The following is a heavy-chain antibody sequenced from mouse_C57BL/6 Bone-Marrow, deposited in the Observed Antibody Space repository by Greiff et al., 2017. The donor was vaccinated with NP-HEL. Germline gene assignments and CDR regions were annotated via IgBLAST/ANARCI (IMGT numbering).Heavy chain of an antibody. CDR3: ARRGAYYSNFFDY. J-gene: IGHJ2*01. Sequence: VQLQQPGAELVRPGSSVKLSCKASGYTFTSYWMHWVKQRPIQGLEWIGNIDPSDSETHYNQKFKDKATLTVDKSSSTAYMQLSSLTSEDSAVYYCARRGAYYSNFFDYWGQGTTLTVSS. CDR1: GYTFTSYW. V-gene: IGHV1-52*01. CDR2: IDPSDSET. D-gene: IGHD2-5*01.